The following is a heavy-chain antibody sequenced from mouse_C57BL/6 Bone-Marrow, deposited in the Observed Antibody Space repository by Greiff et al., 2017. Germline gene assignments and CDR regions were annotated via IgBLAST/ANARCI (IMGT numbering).Heavy chain of an antibody. J-gene: IGHJ2*01. CDR2: IDPENGDT. Sequence: EVQLKQSGAELVRPGASVTLSCTASGFNIKDDYMHWVKQRPEQGLEWIGWIDPENGDTEYASKFQGKATITADTSSNTASLHLSSLTSEDTDVDYCTTSYGSSGEYWGQGTTLTVSS. CDR1: GFNIKDDY. D-gene: IGHD1-1*01. CDR3: TTSYGSSGEY. V-gene: IGHV14-4*01.